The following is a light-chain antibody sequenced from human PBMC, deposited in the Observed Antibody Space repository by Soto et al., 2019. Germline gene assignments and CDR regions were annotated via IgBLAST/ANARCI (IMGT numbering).Light chain of an antibody. J-gene: IGKJ1*01. CDR2: FAS. V-gene: IGKV1-17*03. Sequence: DIQMTQSPSAMSASVGDGVTITSRASQGISNSLAWFQQHPGKVPKRLIYFASSLQSGDPSRFSCRRSGTLSTLTISGLHPEDLATYYCLQYYSYPWTFGQGTKV. CDR3: LQYYSYPWT. CDR1: QGISNS.